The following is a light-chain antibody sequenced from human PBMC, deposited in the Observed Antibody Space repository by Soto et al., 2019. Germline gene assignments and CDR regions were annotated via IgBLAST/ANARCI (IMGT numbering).Light chain of an antibody. CDR2: GNN. Sequence: QSVLTQPPSVSGAPGQRVTIPCTGSSSNIGAGYDVHWYQQLPGTAPKLLIYGNNNRPSGVPDRFSGSKSGTSASLAITGLQAEDEADYYCQSYDSSLSAVVFGGGTKLTV. V-gene: IGLV1-40*01. CDR3: QSYDSSLSAVV. CDR1: SSNIGAGYD. J-gene: IGLJ2*01.